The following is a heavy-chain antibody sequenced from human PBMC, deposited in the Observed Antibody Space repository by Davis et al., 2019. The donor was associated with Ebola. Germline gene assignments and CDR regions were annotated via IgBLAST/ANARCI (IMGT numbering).Heavy chain of an antibody. Sequence: GESPNTPRAAPGFTPSSYWMSWVRQAPGKGLEWASVIYSGGSTYHADPVKGRFTISRNNSKNTLYLQMNSLRAEDTAVYYCAKDSLSSIAAAVFSYWGQGTLVTVSS. CDR2: IYSGGST. CDR3: AKDSLSSIAAAVFSY. D-gene: IGHD6-13*01. J-gene: IGHJ4*02. CDR1: GFTPSSYW. V-gene: IGHV3-23*03.